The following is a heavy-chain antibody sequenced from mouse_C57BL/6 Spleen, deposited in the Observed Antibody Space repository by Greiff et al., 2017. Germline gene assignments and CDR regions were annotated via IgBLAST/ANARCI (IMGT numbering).Heavy chain of an antibody. Sequence: VQLKESGPGMVKPSQSLSLTCTVTGYSITSGYDWHWIRHFPGNKLEWMGYISYSGSTTYNPSLKSRISITHDTSKDHFFLKLNSVTTEDTATYYCARADGYSAWFAYWGQGTLVTVSA. D-gene: IGHD2-3*01. CDR3: ARADGYSAWFAY. CDR1: GYSITSGYD. J-gene: IGHJ3*01. CDR2: ISYSGST. V-gene: IGHV3-1*01.